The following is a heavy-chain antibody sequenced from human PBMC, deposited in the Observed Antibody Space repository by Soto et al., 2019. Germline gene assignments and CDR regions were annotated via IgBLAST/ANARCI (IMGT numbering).Heavy chain of an antibody. CDR3: TSHGYSGYDDLDY. J-gene: IGHJ4*02. V-gene: IGHV3-21*01. CDR2: ISSSSSYI. Sequence: EVQLVASGGGLVKPGGSLRLSCAASGFTFSSYSMNWVRQAPGKGLEWVSSISSSSSYIYYADSVKGRFTISRDNAKNSLYLQMNSLRAEDTAVYYCTSHGYSGYDDLDYWGQGTLVTVSS. CDR1: GFTFSSYS. D-gene: IGHD5-12*01.